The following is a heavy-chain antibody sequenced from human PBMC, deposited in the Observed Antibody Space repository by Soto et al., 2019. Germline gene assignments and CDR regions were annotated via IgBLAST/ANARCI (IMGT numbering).Heavy chain of an antibody. V-gene: IGHV4-59*08. CDR2: IYYSGST. CDR1: GGSISSYY. CDR3: ARQASHYYYYYYMDV. J-gene: IGHJ6*03. Sequence: SETLSLTCTVSGGSISSYYWSWIRQPPGKGLEWIGYIYYSGSTNYNPSLKSRVTISVDTSKNQFSLKLSSVTAADTAVYYCARQASHYYYYYYMDVWGKGTTVTVSS.